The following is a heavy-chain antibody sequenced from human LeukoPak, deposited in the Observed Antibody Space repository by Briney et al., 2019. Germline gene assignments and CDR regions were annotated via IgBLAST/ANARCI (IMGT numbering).Heavy chain of an antibody. CDR1: GGSISSTNW. CDR2: VHLNGRT. J-gene: IGHJ5*02. Sequence: SETLSLTCGVSGGSISSTNWWTWVRQPPGGGLEWIGEVHLNGRTHYSPSLKSRVTISLDTSKSQFSLKLSSVTAADTAVYYCVREYCSGGSCSGLNWFDPWGQGTLVTVSS. CDR3: VREYCSGGSCSGLNWFDP. V-gene: IGHV4-4*02. D-gene: IGHD2-15*01.